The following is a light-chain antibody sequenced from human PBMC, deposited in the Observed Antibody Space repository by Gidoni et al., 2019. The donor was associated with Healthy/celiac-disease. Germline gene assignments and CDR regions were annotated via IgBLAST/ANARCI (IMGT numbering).Light chain of an antibody. CDR3: QQYNSYWT. Sequence: DIQMTQSPSTLSASVGDRVTITCRASQSISVWLAWFQHKPGKAPKLLIYKASSLESGVPSRFRGSGSGTKFTLTISSLQPDDLATYYCQQYNSYWTFGQGTKVEIK. CDR1: QSISVW. V-gene: IGKV1-5*03. CDR2: KAS. J-gene: IGKJ1*01.